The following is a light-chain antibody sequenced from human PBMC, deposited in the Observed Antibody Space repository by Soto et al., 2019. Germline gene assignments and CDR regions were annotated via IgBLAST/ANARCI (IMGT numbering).Light chain of an antibody. CDR2: SND. CDR3: VAWDDSLSGLV. V-gene: IGLV1-47*02. CDR1: NANIGNNF. J-gene: IGLJ1*01. Sequence: QSVLTQPPSASGTPGQRVTISCSGRNANIGNNFVCWYQQLPGTAPKLLMYSNDQRPSGVPDRFSGSKSGTSASLAISGLRSEDEADYYCVAWDDSLSGLVVGTGTKLTVL.